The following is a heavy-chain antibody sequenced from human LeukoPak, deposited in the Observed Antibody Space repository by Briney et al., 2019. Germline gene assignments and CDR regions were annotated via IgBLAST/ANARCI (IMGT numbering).Heavy chain of an antibody. CDR2: ISYDGSNK. D-gene: IGHD4-17*01. CDR3: ARDPVMTTVTTNYFDY. J-gene: IGHJ4*02. CDR1: GFTFSSYA. Sequence: PGGSLRLSCAASGFTFSSYAMHWVRQAPGKGLERVAVISYDGSNKYYADSVKGRFTISRDNSKNTLYLQMNSLRAEDTAVYYCARDPVMTTVTTNYFDYWGQGTLVTVSS. V-gene: IGHV3-30*04.